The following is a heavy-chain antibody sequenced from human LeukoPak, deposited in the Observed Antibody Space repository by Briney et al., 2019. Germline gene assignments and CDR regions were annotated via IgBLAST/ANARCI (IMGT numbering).Heavy chain of an antibody. CDR1: GYTFTGYY. D-gene: IGHD6-13*01. Sequence: ASVKVSCKASGYTFTGYYMHWVRQAPGQGLEWMGWISPNSGATNYAQKFQARVTMTGDTSISTAYMELSSLRSDDTAVYYCARLGGGSSWSNFDFWGQGTLVTVSP. CDR3: ARLGGGSSWSNFDF. CDR2: ISPNSGAT. J-gene: IGHJ4*02. V-gene: IGHV1-2*02.